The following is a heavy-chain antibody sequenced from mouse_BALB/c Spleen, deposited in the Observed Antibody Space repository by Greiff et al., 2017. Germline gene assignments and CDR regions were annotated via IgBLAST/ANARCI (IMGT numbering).Heavy chain of an antibody. CDR1: GFTFTDYY. J-gene: IGHJ4*01. CDR3: ARVNAMDY. V-gene: IGHV7-3*02. Sequence: EVKLVESGGGLVQPGGSLRLSCATSGFTFTDYYMSWVRQPPGKALEWLGFIRNKANGYTTEYSASVKGRFTISRDNSQSILYLQMNTLRAEDSATYYCARVNAMDYWGQGTSVTVSS. CDR2: IRNKANGYTT.